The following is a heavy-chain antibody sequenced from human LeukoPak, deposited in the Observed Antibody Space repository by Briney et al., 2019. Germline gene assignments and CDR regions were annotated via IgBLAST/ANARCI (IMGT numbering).Heavy chain of an antibody. CDR1: GDSVSSNSAA. V-gene: IGHV6-1*01. CDR3: ARDPSAGYFDY. Sequence: SQTLSLSCALSGDSVSSNSAAWNWIRQSPSGGLEWLGWTYYRAKWYNDSAVSVKSRITINPDTSKNQLSLQLNSVTPEGTAVYYCARDPSAGYFDYWGQGTLVTVSS. CDR2: TYYRAKWYN. D-gene: IGHD3-10*01. J-gene: IGHJ4*02.